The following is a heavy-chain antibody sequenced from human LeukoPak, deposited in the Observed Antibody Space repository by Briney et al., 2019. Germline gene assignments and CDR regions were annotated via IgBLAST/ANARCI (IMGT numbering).Heavy chain of an antibody. CDR3: ASDGPPGSGSYYDYYYGMDV. Sequence: GGSLRLSCAASGFPVSSNYMSWVRQAPGKGLEWVSVLYSGGSTYYADSVKGRFTISRDNSKNTLYLQMNSLRAEDTAVYYCASDGPPGSGSYYDYYYGMDVWGQGTTVTVSS. V-gene: IGHV3-66*01. J-gene: IGHJ6*02. CDR1: GFPVSSNY. CDR2: LYSGGST. D-gene: IGHD1-26*01.